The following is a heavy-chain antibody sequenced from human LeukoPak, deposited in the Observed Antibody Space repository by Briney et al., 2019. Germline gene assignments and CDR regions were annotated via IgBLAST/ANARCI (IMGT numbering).Heavy chain of an antibody. CDR3: ASTRRAAVAGRFDS. J-gene: IGHJ4*02. CDR1: GGSISSAGYY. V-gene: IGHV4-31*03. Sequence: SETLSLTCTVSGGSISSAGYYWSWIRQHPGRGLEWIGYIYYSGSTYNNPSLKSRVTISVDTSKNQFSLRVHFVSAADTAVYYCASTRRAAVAGRFDSWGQGTLVTVSS. D-gene: IGHD6-19*01. CDR2: IYYSGST.